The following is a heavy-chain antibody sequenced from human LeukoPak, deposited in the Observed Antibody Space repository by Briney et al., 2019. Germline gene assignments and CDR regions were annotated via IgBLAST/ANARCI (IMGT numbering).Heavy chain of an antibody. V-gene: IGHV4-39*07. Sequence: SETLSLTCTVSGGSISSSSDYWGWIRQPPGKGLEWIGSIYYSGSTYYNPSLKSRVTISVDTSKNQFSLKLSSVTAADTAVYYCARDYYDSSGDAFDIWGQGTMVTVSS. D-gene: IGHD3-22*01. CDR3: ARDYYDSSGDAFDI. CDR2: IYYSGST. CDR1: GGSISSSSDY. J-gene: IGHJ3*02.